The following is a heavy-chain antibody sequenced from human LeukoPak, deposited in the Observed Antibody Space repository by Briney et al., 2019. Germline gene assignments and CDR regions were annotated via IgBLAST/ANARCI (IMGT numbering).Heavy chain of an antibody. J-gene: IGHJ4*02. CDR2: IKSKTDGGTT. V-gene: IGHV3-15*01. D-gene: IGHD5-12*01. Sequence: GGSLRLSCAASGFTFSNAWISWVRQAPGKGLEWVGRIKSKTDGGTTDYAAPVKGRFTISRDDSKNTLYLQMNSLKTEDTAVYYCTTDLLDIVEDYWGQGTLVTVSS. CDR1: GFTFSNAW. CDR3: TTDLLDIVEDY.